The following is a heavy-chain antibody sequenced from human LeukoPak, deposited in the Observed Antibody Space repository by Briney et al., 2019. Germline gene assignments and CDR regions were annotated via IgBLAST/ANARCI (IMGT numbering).Heavy chain of an antibody. D-gene: IGHD3-22*01. CDR1: GYTFTSYG. J-gene: IGHJ4*02. CDR3: ARDRYYDSSGYYHY. CDR2: ISAYNGNT. Sequence: APVKVSCKASGYTFTSYGIIWVRQAPGQRLGWGGWISAYNGNTNYEQKLQGRVTMTTDTSTSTAYMELRSLRSDDTAVYYCARDRYYDSSGYYHYWGQGTLVTVSS. V-gene: IGHV1-18*01.